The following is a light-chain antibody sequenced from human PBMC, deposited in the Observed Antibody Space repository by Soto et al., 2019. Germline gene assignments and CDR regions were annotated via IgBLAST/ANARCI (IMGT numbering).Light chain of an antibody. V-gene: IGKV4-1*01. CDR3: QQYYSTPIT. J-gene: IGKJ4*01. Sequence: DIVMTQSPDSLAVSLGERATINCKSSQSILYSSNNRNYLAWYQQRPGQSPKLLIYWASTRESGVPDRFSGSGSGTDFTLSINSLQAEDVAVYYCQQYYSTPITFGGGTRVEIK. CDR1: QSILYSSNNRNY. CDR2: WAS.